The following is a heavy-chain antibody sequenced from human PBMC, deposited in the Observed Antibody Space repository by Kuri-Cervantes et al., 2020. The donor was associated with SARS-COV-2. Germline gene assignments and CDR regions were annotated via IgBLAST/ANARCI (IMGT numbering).Heavy chain of an antibody. CDR3: ARVPYSNYDWFDP. CDR2: IYHSGST. J-gene: IGHJ5*02. V-gene: IGHV4-30-2*01. D-gene: IGHD4-11*01. CDR1: GGSISSGGYY. Sequence: SETLSLTCTVSGGSISSGGYYWSWIRQPPGKGLEWIGYIYHSGSTYYNPSLKSRVTISVDRSKNQFSLKLSSVTAADTAVYYCARVPYSNYDWFDPWGQGTLVTVSS.